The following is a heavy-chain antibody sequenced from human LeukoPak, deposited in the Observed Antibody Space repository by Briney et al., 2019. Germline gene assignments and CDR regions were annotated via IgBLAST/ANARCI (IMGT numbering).Heavy chain of an antibody. V-gene: IGHV3-33*01. J-gene: IGHJ4*02. CDR2: IWYDGSNK. Sequence: GGSLRLSCAASGFTFSSYGMHWVRQAPGKGLEWVAVIWYDGSNKYYADSVKGRFTISRDNSKNTLYLQMNSLRAEDTAVYYCARGRSGSYYXWYFDYWXQGTLXTVSS. CDR3: ARGRSGSYYXWYFDY. CDR1: GFTFSSYG. D-gene: IGHD1-26*01.